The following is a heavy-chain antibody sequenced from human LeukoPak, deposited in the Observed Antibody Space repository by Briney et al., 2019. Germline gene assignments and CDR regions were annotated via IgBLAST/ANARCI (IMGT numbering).Heavy chain of an antibody. CDR3: ARGYSSSWNYFDY. CDR2: VFDSGGT. Sequence: SETLSLTCTVSGGSISCYYWSWIRQPPGKGLEWIGYVFDSGGTNYNPSLKSRVTISVDTSKKQFSLKLSSVTAADTAVYYCARGYSSSWNYFDYWGQGTLVTVSS. J-gene: IGHJ4*02. D-gene: IGHD6-13*01. V-gene: IGHV4-59*01. CDR1: GGSISCYY.